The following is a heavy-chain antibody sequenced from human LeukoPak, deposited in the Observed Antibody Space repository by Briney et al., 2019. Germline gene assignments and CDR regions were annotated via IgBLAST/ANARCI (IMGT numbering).Heavy chain of an antibody. CDR2: ISYDGSNK. D-gene: IGHD6-19*01. V-gene: IGHV3-30*04. CDR1: GFTFSSYA. Sequence: GGSLRLSCAASGFTFSSYAMSWVRQAPGKGLEWVAVISYDGSNKYYADSVKGRFTISRDNSKNTLYLQMNSLRAEDTAVYYCAREAVAALFPPWPWGQGTLVAVSS. J-gene: IGHJ5*02. CDR3: AREAVAALFPPWP.